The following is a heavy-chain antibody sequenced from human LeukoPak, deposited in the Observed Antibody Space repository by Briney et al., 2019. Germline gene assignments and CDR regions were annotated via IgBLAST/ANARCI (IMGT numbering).Heavy chain of an antibody. CDR3: AGTYYGNYYYYMDV. CDR1: GGSFRGYY. J-gene: IGHJ6*03. CDR2: INNSGST. Sequence: SETLSLTCAVYGGSFRGYYWTWIRQPPGKGLEWIGEINNSGSTNYNPSLKSRVTMSVDTSKNQFSLKLSSVTAADTAVYYCAGTYYGNYYYYMDVWGKGTTVTISS. V-gene: IGHV4-34*01. D-gene: IGHD3-22*01.